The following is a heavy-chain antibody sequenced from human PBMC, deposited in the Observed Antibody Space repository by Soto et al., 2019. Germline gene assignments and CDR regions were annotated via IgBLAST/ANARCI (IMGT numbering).Heavy chain of an antibody. CDR1: GSFISRCY. V-gene: IGHV4-59*01. J-gene: IGHJ6*02. CDR3: ARDLWGYCGTDCYPLDV. Sequence: SETLSLTCTVSGSFISRCYWIWIRQPPGKGLEWIGYLYNTGSTIYNPSLKSRVTISVDTSKNQFSLKLNSVTAADTAVYYCARDLWGYCGTDCYPLDVWGQGTTVTVSS. CDR2: LYNTGST. D-gene: IGHD2-21*02.